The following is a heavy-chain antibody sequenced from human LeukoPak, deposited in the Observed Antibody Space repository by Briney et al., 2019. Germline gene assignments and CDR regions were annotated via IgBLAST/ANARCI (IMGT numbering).Heavy chain of an antibody. D-gene: IGHD4-17*01. CDR1: GFTFSSYS. V-gene: IGHV3-21*01. CDR2: ISSSSSYI. Sequence: NPGGSLRLSRAASGFTFSSYSMNWVRQAPGKGLEWVSSISSSSSYIYYADSVKGRFTISRDNAKNSLYLQMNSLRAEDTAVYYCARDISGYGDYAGMDVWGQGTTVTVSS. J-gene: IGHJ6*02. CDR3: ARDISGYGDYAGMDV.